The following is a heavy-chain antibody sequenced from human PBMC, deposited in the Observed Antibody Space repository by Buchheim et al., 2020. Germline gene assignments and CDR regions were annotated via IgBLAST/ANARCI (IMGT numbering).Heavy chain of an antibody. CDR2: IKQDGSEK. CDR1: GFRFDLHW. J-gene: IGHJ6*02. CDR3: ARVDSGYDWNFNGMDV. V-gene: IGHV3-7*01. Sequence: DVQLVESGGGLVQRGGSLRLSCAGSGFRFDLHWMSWVRQAPGKALEWVANIKQDGSEKYVGDSVTGRFTISRDNGKKSVYLQMNSLRVEDTATYYCARVDSGYDWNFNGMDVWGQGTT. D-gene: IGHD5-12*01.